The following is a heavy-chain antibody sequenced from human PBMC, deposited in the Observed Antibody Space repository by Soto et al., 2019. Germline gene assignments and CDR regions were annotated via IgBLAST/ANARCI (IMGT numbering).Heavy chain of an antibody. D-gene: IGHD3-10*01. CDR3: AHWVRGVRPQNTYYFDY. CDR2: IYWDDDK. Sequence: QITLKESGPTLVKPTQTLTLTCTFSGFSLRISGVGVGWIRQPPGKALEWLALIYWDDDKRYSPSLKSRLTITKDTSKSQVVLTMTNMDPVDTATYYCAHWVRGVRPQNTYYFDYWGQGTLVTVSS. V-gene: IGHV2-5*02. CDR1: GFSLRISGVG. J-gene: IGHJ4*02.